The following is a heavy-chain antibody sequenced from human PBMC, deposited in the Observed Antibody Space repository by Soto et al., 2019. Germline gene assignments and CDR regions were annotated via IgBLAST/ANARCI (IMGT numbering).Heavy chain of an antibody. CDR2: ISYDGSNK. Sequence: PGGSLRLSCAASGFTFSSYGMHWVRQAPGKGLEWVAVISYDGSNKYYADSVKGRFTISRDNSKNTLYLQMNSLRAEDTAVYYCAKDRHPAEGQQRQTLVYYYYYGMDVWGQGTTVTVSS. J-gene: IGHJ6*02. CDR1: GFTFSSYG. D-gene: IGHD5-18*01. CDR3: AKDRHPAEGQQRQTLVYYYYYGMDV. V-gene: IGHV3-30*18.